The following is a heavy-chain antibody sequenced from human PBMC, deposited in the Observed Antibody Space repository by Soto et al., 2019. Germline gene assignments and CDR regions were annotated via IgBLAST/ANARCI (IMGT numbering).Heavy chain of an antibody. V-gene: IGHV4-59*01. CDR2: IYYSGST. J-gene: IGHJ5*02. D-gene: IGHD2-21*01. Sequence: SETLSLTCTVSGGSISSYYWSWIRQPPGKGLEWIGYIYYSGSTNYNPSLKSRVTISVDTSKNQFSLKLSSVTAADTAVYYCARVGVSVAQPYNWFDPWGQGTQVTVSS. CDR1: GGSISSYY. CDR3: ARVGVSVAQPYNWFDP.